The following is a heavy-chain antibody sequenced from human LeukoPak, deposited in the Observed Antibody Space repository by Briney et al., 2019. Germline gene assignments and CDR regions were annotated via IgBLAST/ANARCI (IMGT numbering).Heavy chain of an antibody. V-gene: IGHV3-7*01. Sequence: GGSLRPSCAVSGSTSSRNFMSWVRQTPEKGLEWVANIDQDGSEKNYVDSVKGRFTISRDNSKNTPYLQMNSLRAEDTAVYYCARDSYSSGGIDYWGQGTLVTVSS. CDR3: ARDSYSSGGIDY. CDR1: GSTSSRNF. D-gene: IGHD6-19*01. CDR2: IDQDGSEK. J-gene: IGHJ4*02.